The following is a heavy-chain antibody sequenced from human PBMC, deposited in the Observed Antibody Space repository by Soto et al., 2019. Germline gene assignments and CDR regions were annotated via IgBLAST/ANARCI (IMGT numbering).Heavy chain of an antibody. CDR1: GGSISSSSYY. J-gene: IGHJ4*02. Sequence: QLQLQESGPGLVKPSETLSLTCTVSGGSISSSSYYWGWIRQPPGKGLEWIGSIYYSGSTYYNPSLKSRVTISVDTSKNQFSLKLSPVTAADTAVYYCARRSGSGSYPLFDYWGQGTLVTVSS. CDR3: ARRSGSGSYPLFDY. D-gene: IGHD3-10*01. V-gene: IGHV4-39*01. CDR2: IYYSGST.